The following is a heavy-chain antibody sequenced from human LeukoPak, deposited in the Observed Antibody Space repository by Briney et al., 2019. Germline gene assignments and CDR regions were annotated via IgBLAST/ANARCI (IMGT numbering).Heavy chain of an antibody. Sequence: ASVKVSCKASGGTFSSYAISWVRQAPGQGLEWMGWINPNSGGTNYAQKFQGRVTMTRDTSISTAYMELSRLRSDDTAVYYCARDAPIYYGSGSYYMEPPYYYMDVWGKGTTVTVSS. J-gene: IGHJ6*03. CDR2: INPNSGGT. CDR3: ARDAPIYYGSGSYYMEPPYYYMDV. D-gene: IGHD3-10*01. CDR1: GGTFSSYA. V-gene: IGHV1-2*02.